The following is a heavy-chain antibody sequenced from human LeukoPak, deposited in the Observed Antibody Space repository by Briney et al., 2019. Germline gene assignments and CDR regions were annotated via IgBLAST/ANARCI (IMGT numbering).Heavy chain of an antibody. Sequence: SETLSLTCTVSGDSITDYYWSWLRQPPGKGLEWIGCMYYSGNTNYNPSLKSRVAMSIDTSKNQFSLNLSSVTATDTAVYYCARTRDGDKFDCWGQGTLVTVSS. CDR3: ARTRDGDKFDC. D-gene: IGHD5-24*01. CDR2: MYYSGNT. CDR1: GDSITDYY. J-gene: IGHJ4*02. V-gene: IGHV4-59*01.